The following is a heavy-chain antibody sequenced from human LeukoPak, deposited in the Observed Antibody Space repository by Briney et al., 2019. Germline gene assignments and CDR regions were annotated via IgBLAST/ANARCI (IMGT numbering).Heavy chain of an antibody. CDR1: GFSFDSYT. Sequence: GGSLPLSCAASGFSFDSYTMNCVRQAPGRGLEWVSYISSGSGTIYYADSVQGRFTISRDNAKNSLYLQMNSLRVEDTAVYYCARDWHYADYWGQGTLVTVSS. V-gene: IGHV3-48*01. CDR3: ARDWHYADY. J-gene: IGHJ4*02. CDR2: ISSGSGTI.